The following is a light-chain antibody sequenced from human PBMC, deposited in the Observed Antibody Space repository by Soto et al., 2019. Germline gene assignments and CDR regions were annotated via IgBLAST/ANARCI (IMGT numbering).Light chain of an antibody. CDR3: QSYDTSLSALYV. Sequence: QSVLTQPHSVSGAPGQGVTISCTGRNSDIGAGCDVHWYQLLPGTAPKLIIYGNSNRPSGVPDRFSGSKSGTSASLAITGLQAEDVADYFCQSYDTSLSALYVFGTGTKRTVL. J-gene: IGLJ1*01. CDR1: NSDIGAGCD. V-gene: IGLV1-40*01. CDR2: GNS.